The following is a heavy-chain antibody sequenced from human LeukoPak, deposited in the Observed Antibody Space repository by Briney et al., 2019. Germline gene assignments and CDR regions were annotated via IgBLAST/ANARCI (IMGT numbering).Heavy chain of an antibody. J-gene: IGHJ4*02. Sequence: SETLPLTCTVSGGSISSYYWSWIRQPPGKGLEWIGYIYYSGSTNYNPSLKSRVTMSVDTSKNQFSLRLSSVTAVDTAVYYCARKTDAKSYYPDWGQGTLVTVSS. CDR3: ARKTDAKSYYPD. CDR1: GGSISSYY. D-gene: IGHD3-10*01. V-gene: IGHV4-59*12. CDR2: IYYSGST.